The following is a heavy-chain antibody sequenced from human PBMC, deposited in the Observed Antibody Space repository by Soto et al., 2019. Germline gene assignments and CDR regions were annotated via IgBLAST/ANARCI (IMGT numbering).Heavy chain of an antibody. V-gene: IGHV4-4*02. D-gene: IGHD1-26*01. Sequence: TGALAPRSKSRNNWWNWVRQPPGKGLELIGEIYHSWSTNYNPSLKSRVTISVDKSKNQFSLNLSSVTAADTAVYYCARDLGGWFDPWGQGTLVTVSA. CDR2: IYHSWST. CDR3: ARDLGGWFDP. CDR1: PRSKSRNNW. J-gene: IGHJ5*02.